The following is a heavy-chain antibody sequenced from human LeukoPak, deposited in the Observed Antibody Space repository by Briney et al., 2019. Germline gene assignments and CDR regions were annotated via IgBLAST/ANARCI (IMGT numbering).Heavy chain of an antibody. J-gene: IGHJ2*01. D-gene: IGHD3-10*01. Sequence: PGGSLRLSCAASGFTFDDYAMHWVRQAPGKGLEWVSGISWNSGSIGYADSVKGRFTISRDNAKNSLYLQMNSLRAEDTALYYCAKVQKPSGGSGSYYNEDWYFDLWGRGTLVTVSS. V-gene: IGHV3-9*01. CDR1: GFTFDDYA. CDR2: ISWNSGSI. CDR3: AKVQKPSGGSGSYYNEDWYFDL.